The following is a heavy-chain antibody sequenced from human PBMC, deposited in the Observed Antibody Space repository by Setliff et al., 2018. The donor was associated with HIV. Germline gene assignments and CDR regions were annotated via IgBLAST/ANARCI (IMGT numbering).Heavy chain of an antibody. Sequence: GGSLRLSCAASGFTFSSYGMHWVRQAPGEGLEWVAFIRYDASYRYYADSVKGRFTISRDNAKNSLYLQMNRLSAEDTAVYYCARDLDPFFAMEIWGQGTTVTVSS. CDR3: ARDLDPFFAMEI. CDR2: IRYDASYR. V-gene: IGHV3-30*02. J-gene: IGHJ6*02. CDR1: GFTFSSYG.